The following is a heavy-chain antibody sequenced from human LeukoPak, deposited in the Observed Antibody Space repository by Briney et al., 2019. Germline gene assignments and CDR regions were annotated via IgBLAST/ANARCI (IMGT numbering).Heavy chain of an antibody. CDR1: GYTFTSYG. CDR2: ISAYNGNT. D-gene: IGHD6-13*01. CDR3: ARDRALFSSWCTGGFDP. Sequence: WASVKVSCKASGYTFTSYGISWVRQAPGQGLEWMGWISAYNGNTNYAQKLQGRVTMTTDTSTSTAYMELRSLRSDDTAVYYCARDRALFSSWCTGGFDPWGQGTLVTVSS. J-gene: IGHJ5*02. V-gene: IGHV1-18*01.